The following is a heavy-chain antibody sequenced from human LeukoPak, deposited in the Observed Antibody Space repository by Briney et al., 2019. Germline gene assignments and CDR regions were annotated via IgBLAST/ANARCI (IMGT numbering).Heavy chain of an antibody. CDR2: IRGNGGGT. Sequence: GGSLRLSCAASGFTFSSYAMSWVRQAPGKGLEWVSGIRGNGGGTYYADSVKGRFTISRDYSKTTLYLQMNSLRAEDTAVYYCARDSDDNWLDPWGQGTLVTVSS. CDR1: GFTFSSYA. J-gene: IGHJ5*02. CDR3: ARDSDDNWLDP. V-gene: IGHV3-23*01.